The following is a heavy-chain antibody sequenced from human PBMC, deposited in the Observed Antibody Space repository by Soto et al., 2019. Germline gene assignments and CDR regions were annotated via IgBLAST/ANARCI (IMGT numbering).Heavy chain of an antibody. Sequence: QAQLVESGGGLVKPGGSLRLSCAASGFTLSDYHMNWIRQAPGKGLEWLSYISSGGDAIFYADSVKGRFTISKDSAQNTLYLQISGLRGEDTALYYCAKGAALGSWGQGTLVTVSS. D-gene: IGHD3-16*01. V-gene: IGHV3-11*01. CDR1: GFTLSDYH. J-gene: IGHJ5*02. CDR2: ISSGGDAI. CDR3: AKGAALGS.